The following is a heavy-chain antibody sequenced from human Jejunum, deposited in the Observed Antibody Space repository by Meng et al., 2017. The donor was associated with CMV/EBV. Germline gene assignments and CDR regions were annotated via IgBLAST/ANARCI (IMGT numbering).Heavy chain of an antibody. CDR1: GYTFTNYG. CDR2: ISAYNGNT. D-gene: IGHD2-2*01. Sequence: QAQLVQSGGEVKKPXXSVKVSXKASGYTFTNYGITWVRQAPGQGLEWMGWISAYNGNTNYAQTLQGRLTMTTDTSTSTAYMELRSLRFDDTAVYYCARFYCSSTSCPHVLFDYGGQGTLVTVSS. CDR3: ARFYCSSTSCPHVLFDY. J-gene: IGHJ4*02. V-gene: IGHV1-18*01.